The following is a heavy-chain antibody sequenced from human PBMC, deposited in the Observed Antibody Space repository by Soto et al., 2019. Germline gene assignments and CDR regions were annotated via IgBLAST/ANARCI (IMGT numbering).Heavy chain of an antibody. CDR1: GFTFSYYA. Sequence: GESLKISCAASGFTFSYYAMAWVRQAPGKGLEWVSTISGGSSVTYYGDSVKGRFTISRDNAKKTLFLQLNRLSAEDTATYYCAKVLSKNYYYPFDFWGQGTQVTVSS. D-gene: IGHD3-10*01. CDR2: ISGGSSVT. CDR3: AKVLSKNYYYPFDF. V-gene: IGHV3-23*01. J-gene: IGHJ4*02.